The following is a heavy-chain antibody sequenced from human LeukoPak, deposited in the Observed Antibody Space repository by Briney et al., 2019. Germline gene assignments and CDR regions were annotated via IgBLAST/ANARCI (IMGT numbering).Heavy chain of an antibody. D-gene: IGHD6-19*01. J-gene: IGHJ4*02. CDR1: GFTLSRYG. CDR2: ISYDGSNK. Sequence: QPGRPLRLSCAASGFTLSRYGIHWVRQAPRKGLEWVAVISYDGSNKYYAHSVEPRFTIPRDNSKNTLYLQMESLRSEDTAVYYCAKGGKWSSDWISPYDYWGQGTLVTVSS. CDR3: AKGGKWSSDWISPYDY. V-gene: IGHV3-30*18.